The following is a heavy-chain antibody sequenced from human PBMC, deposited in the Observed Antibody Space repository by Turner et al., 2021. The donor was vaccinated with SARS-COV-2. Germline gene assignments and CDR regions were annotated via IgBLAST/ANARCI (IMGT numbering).Heavy chain of an antibody. CDR1: GYTLIELS. V-gene: IGHV1-24*01. CDR2: FDPEDAET. D-gene: IGHD3-10*01. CDR3: ASSFSVRGVKGDFDY. J-gene: IGHJ4*02. Sequence: QVQLVQSWAEVKKPGASVKVSCKVSGYTLIELSMHWVRQAPGKGLEWMGGFDPEDAETIYAQKFQGRVTMTEDTSTDTAYMELSSLRSEDTAVYYWASSFSVRGVKGDFDYWGQGTLVTVSS.